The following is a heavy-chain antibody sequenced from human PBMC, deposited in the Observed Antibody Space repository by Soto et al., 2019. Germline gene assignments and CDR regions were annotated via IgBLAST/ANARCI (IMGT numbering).Heavy chain of an antibody. V-gene: IGHV4-31*02. CDR2: ISYSGSP. J-gene: IGHJ5*02. Sequence: SETLSLTWTISCCSISSGVYYWRWIRQHQGNGXEWIGYISYSGSPYYNPSIKSRVTISVATSKNQLSLKLSSVTAADTAVYYCARVSKVVSPNWFDPWGQGTLVTVSS. D-gene: IGHD2-8*02. CDR3: ARVSKVVSPNWFDP. CDR1: CCSISSGVYY.